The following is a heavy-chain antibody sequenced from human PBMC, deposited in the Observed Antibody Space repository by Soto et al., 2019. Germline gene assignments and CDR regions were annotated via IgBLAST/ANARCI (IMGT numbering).Heavy chain of an antibody. D-gene: IGHD6-19*01. Sequence: SETLSLTCTVSGGSVSGYFWSWIRQPPGKGLEWIAYIYYSGNTDYNPSLKSRVTISVDTSKNQFSLKLSSVTAADTAMYYCARVFKDSGWSYDAFDIWGQGKMVTVSS. CDR1: GGSVSGYF. V-gene: IGHV4-59*02. CDR3: ARVFKDSGWSYDAFDI. J-gene: IGHJ3*02. CDR2: IYYSGNT.